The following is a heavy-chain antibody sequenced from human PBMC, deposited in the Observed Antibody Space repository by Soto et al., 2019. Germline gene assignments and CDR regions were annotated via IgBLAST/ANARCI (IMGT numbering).Heavy chain of an antibody. V-gene: IGHV1-8*01. CDR3: ASQGGTYYDFWSGYSAHDGYYYYGMDV. D-gene: IGHD3-3*01. J-gene: IGHJ6*02. CDR1: GYTFTSYD. CDR2: MNPNSGKT. Sequence: ASVKVSCKASGYTFTSYDINWVRQATGQGLEWMGWMNPNSGKTGYAQKFQGRVTMTRNTSISTAYMELSSLRSEDTAVYYCASQGGTYYDFWSGYSAHDGYYYYGMDVWGQGTTVTVSS.